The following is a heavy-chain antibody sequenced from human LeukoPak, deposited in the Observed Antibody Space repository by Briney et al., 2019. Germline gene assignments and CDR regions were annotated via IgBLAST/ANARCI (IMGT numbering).Heavy chain of an antibody. CDR2: MYHSGST. Sequence: SETLSLTCTVSGDSISSTGYYWGWIRQPPGKGLEWIASMYHSGSTYYNPSLKIRVTISVATSKNQLSLKLSSVTAADTSIYYCARHEHSASFYGLSWFDPWGQGTLVTVSS. CDR1: GDSISSTGYY. J-gene: IGHJ5*02. D-gene: IGHD4-17*01. CDR3: ARHEHSASFYGLSWFDP. V-gene: IGHV4-39*01.